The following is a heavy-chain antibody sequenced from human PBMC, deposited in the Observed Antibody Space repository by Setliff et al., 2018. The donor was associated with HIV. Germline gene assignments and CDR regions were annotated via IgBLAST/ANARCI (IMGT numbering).Heavy chain of an antibody. V-gene: IGHV3-66*02. CDR3: AREDYAGSNWFDP. CDR1: GFNVSTNY. CDR2: VYTDDTT. J-gene: IGHJ5*02. Sequence: GSLRLSCAASGFNVSTNYMSWVRQAPGKGLEWVSVVYTDDTTYYPDSVKGRFTISRDISKNTLYLQMGSLRPDDMGVYFCAREDYAGSNWFDPRGQGTLVTVSS. D-gene: IGHD4-17*01.